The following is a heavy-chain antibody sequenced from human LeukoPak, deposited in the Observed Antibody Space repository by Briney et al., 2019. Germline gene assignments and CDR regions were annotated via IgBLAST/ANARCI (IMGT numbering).Heavy chain of an antibody. J-gene: IGHJ6*03. CDR1: GFTFGDYA. D-gene: IGHD3-16*01. Sequence: PGGSLRLSCAASGFTFGDYAMSWVRQAPGKGLEWVGFIRTEAYDGATDYGASVKGRFTISRDDSKNIAYLQMNSLNTEDTAVYYCTRTFGYYYFYMDVWGQGTLITVSS. V-gene: IGHV3-49*04. CDR2: IRTEAYDGAT. CDR3: TRTFGYYYFYMDV.